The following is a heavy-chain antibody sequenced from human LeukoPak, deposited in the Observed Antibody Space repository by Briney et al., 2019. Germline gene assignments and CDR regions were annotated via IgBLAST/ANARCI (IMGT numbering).Heavy chain of an antibody. J-gene: IGHJ4*02. CDR2: ISGSGGST. CDR3: AKGDFWSGYYPIHFDY. CDR1: GFTFSSYA. V-gene: IGHV3-23*01. D-gene: IGHD3-3*01. Sequence: QPGGSLRLSCAASGFTFSSYAMSWVRQAPGKGLEWVSAISGSGGSTYYADSVKGRFTISRDNSKNTLYLQMNSLRAEDTAVYYCAKGDFWSGYYPIHFDYWGQGTLVTVSS.